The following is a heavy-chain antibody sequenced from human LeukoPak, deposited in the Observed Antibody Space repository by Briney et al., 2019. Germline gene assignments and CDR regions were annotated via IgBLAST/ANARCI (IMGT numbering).Heavy chain of an antibody. V-gene: IGHV3-23*01. D-gene: IGHD3-22*01. J-gene: IGHJ4*02. CDR2: IVGSGDST. CDR3: AKDQLRYYDSSGYYRL. CDR1: GFTFSSYA. Sequence: GGSLRLSCAASGFTFSSYAMSWVRQAPGEGPDWVSAIVGSGDSTYYADSVKGRFTISRDNSKNTLYLQMNSLRAEDTAVYYCAKDQLRYYDSSGYYRLWGQGALVTVSS.